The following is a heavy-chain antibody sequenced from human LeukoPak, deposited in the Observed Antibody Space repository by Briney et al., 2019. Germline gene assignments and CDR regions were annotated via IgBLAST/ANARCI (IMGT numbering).Heavy chain of an antibody. V-gene: IGHV4-30-2*01. Sequence: SETLSLTCAVSGGSISSGGYSWSWLRQPPGKGLEWIGYIYHSGSTYYNPSLKSRVTISVDRSKNQFSLKLSSVTAADTAVYYCARVAHHAPDYWGQGTLVTVSS. CDR3: ARVAHHAPDY. CDR2: IYHSGST. CDR1: GGSISSGGYS. D-gene: IGHD1-14*01. J-gene: IGHJ4*02.